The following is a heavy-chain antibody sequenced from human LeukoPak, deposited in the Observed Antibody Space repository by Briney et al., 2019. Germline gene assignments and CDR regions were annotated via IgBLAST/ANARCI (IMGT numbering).Heavy chain of an antibody. V-gene: IGHV3-21*01. CDR3: ARKGDYDSSGDDAFDI. CDR2: ISSSSSYI. CDR1: GFTFSSYS. D-gene: IGHD3-22*01. J-gene: IGHJ3*02. Sequence: TGGSLRLSCAASGFTFSSYSMTWVRQAPGKGLEWSSPISSSSSYIYYADSVKGRFTISRDNAKNSLYLQMNSLRAEDTAVYYCARKGDYDSSGDDAFDIWGQGTMVTVSS.